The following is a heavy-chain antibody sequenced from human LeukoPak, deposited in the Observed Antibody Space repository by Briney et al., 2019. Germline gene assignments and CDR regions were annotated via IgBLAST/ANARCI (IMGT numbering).Heavy chain of an antibody. Sequence: PGGFLRLSCAASGFTFSSYSMNWVRQAPGKGLEWVSSISSSSSSYIYYADSVKGRFTISRDNAKNSLYLQMNSLRAEDTAVYYCASGYCSSTSCQYSAFDIWGQGTMVTVSS. J-gene: IGHJ3*02. D-gene: IGHD2-2*03. CDR1: GFTFSSYS. V-gene: IGHV3-21*01. CDR2: ISSSSSSYI. CDR3: ASGYCSSTSCQYSAFDI.